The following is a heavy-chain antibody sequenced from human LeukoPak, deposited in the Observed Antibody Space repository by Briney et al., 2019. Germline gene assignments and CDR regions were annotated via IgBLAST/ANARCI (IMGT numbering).Heavy chain of an antibody. CDR2: IVGSSST. V-gene: IGHV3-21*01. D-gene: IGHD3-10*01. Sequence: GGSLRLSCAASGFTFSNFAMTWVRQAPGKGLEWVSSIVGSSSTYYADSLKGRFTISRDNAKNSLYLQMNSLRAEDTAVHYCARIGAGSSRDYWGQGTLVTVSS. CDR3: ARIGAGSSRDY. CDR1: GFTFSNFA. J-gene: IGHJ4*02.